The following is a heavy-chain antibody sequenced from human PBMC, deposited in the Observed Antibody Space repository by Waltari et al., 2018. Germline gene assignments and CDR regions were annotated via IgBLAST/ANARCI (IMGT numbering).Heavy chain of an antibody. CDR1: VFTFSDYW. V-gene: IGHV3-74*01. Sequence: EVQLVESGGGLVQPGGSLSLSCAASVFTFSDYWMHWVRQAPGKGLVWVSRINSDGSETTYADSVRGRFTFSRDNAKKTLHLQMNSLRVDDTAVYYCVRDADYGMDVWGQGTTVTVSS. J-gene: IGHJ6*02. CDR2: INSDGSET. CDR3: VRDADYGMDV.